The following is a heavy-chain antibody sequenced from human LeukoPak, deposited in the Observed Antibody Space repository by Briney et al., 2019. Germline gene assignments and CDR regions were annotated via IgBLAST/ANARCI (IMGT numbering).Heavy chain of an antibody. V-gene: IGHV3-23*01. Sequence: PGGSLRLSCAASGFTFSSYAMSWVRQAPGKGREGVSAISGSGGSTYYADSGKGRFTISRDNSKTTLYLQMNSLRAEDTAVYYCAKVRGVIIPWDYWGQGTLVTVSS. D-gene: IGHD3-10*01. CDR2: ISGSGGST. J-gene: IGHJ4*02. CDR3: AKVRGVIIPWDY. CDR1: GFTFSSYA.